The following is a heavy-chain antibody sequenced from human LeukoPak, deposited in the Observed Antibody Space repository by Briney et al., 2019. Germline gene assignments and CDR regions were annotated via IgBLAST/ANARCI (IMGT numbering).Heavy chain of an antibody. D-gene: IGHD3-22*01. V-gene: IGHV3-23*01. CDR3: AKGFYDSSGNGDY. CDR1: GFTFSSYA. J-gene: IGHJ4*02. Sequence: GGSLRLSCAASGFTFSSYAMSWVRQAPGKGLEWVSAISGSGGSTYYADSVKGLFTISRDNSKNTLYLQMNSLRAEDTAVYYCAKGFYDSSGNGDYWGQGTLVTVSS. CDR2: ISGSGGST.